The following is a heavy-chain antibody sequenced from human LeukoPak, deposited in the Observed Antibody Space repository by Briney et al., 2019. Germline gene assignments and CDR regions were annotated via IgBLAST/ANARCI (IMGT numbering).Heavy chain of an antibody. CDR1: GDSFRSGSYS. J-gene: IGHJ6*03. Sequence: SETLSLTCTVSGDSFRSGSYSWSWIRQPPGKGLEWIGRIQTGGSTNYSPSLKSRVTMSVDTSKNQFSLKLSSVTAADTAVYYCAREGYCTGTSCSYYYYYYMDVWGKGTTVTVSS. D-gene: IGHD2-2*01. CDR2: IQTGGST. CDR3: AREGYCTGTSCSYYYYYYMDV. V-gene: IGHV4-61*01.